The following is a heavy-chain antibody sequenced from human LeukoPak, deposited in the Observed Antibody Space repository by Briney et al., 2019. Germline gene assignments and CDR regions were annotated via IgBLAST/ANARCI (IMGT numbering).Heavy chain of an antibody. CDR1: GFTFSSYG. J-gene: IGHJ4*02. CDR2: ISYDGSNK. V-gene: IGHV3-30*18. D-gene: IGHD3-16*01. CDR3: AKRGGVNF. Sequence: PGRSLRLSCAASGFTFSSYGMHWVRQAPGKGLEWVAVISYDGSNKYYADSVKGRFTISRDNSKNTLYLQMNSLRAEDTAVYYCAKRGGVNFWGQGTLVTVSS.